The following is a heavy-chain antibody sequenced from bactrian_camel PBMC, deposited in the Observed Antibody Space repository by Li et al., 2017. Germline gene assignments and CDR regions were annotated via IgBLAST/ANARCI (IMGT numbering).Heavy chain of an antibody. CDR1: GHPYRTYC. CDR3: AARRSYCSLASRTDFSY. Sequence: QLVESGGGSVQTGGSLRLSCAVSGHPYRTYCAGWFRDTPGREREGVANIDEDGRTWYADSVKGRFTISKDNAKNTLSLQMSSLKPEDSAIYYCAARRSYCSLASRTDFSYWGQGTQVTVS. D-gene: IGHD1*01. V-gene: IGHV3S55*01. J-gene: IGHJ6*01. CDR2: IDEDGRT.